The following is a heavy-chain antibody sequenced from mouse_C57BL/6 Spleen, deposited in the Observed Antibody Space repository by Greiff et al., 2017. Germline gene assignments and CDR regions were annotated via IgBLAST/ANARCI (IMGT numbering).Heavy chain of an antibody. CDR1: GFTFSDYG. J-gene: IGHJ4*01. V-gene: IGHV5-17*01. CDR2: ISSGSSTI. Sequence: EVQVVESGGGLVKPGGSLKLSCAASGFTFSDYGMHWVRQAPEKGLEWVAYISSGSSTIYYADTVKGGFTISRDNAKKTLFLQMTSLRSEDTAMYYCARSNYGNYYAMDYWGQGTSVTVSS. D-gene: IGHD1-1*01. CDR3: ARSNYGNYYAMDY.